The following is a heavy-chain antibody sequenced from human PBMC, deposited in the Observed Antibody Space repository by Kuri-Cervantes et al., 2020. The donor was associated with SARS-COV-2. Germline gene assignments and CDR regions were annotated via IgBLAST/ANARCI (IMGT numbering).Heavy chain of an antibody. V-gene: IGHV3-23*01. J-gene: IGHJ4*02. Sequence: GESLKIFCAASGFTFSSYAMAWVRQAPGKGLEWVSDISVSGGDTHYADSVRGRFTISRDNSKNTLYLQVNSLRAEDTAVYFCAKVNGILGSAWYGRAHFDYWGQGTLVTVSS. CDR3: AKVNGILGSAWYGRAHFDY. CDR1: GFTFSSYA. CDR2: ISVSGGDT. D-gene: IGHD6-19*01.